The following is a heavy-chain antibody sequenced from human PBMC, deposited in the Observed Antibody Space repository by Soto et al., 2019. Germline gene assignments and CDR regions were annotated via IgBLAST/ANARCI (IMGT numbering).Heavy chain of an antibody. CDR2: AYYSGST. J-gene: IGHJ2*01. Sequence: QVQLQESGPGVVKPSQTLSLTCTVSGCSFSSYNYYWGWLRQRPGKGREWFRYAYYSGSTYYKPSLPRPVTISADTSTNQSSLKLSTVTAADSAVDYCAGVRWYCDLWGRGTLVTVSS. V-gene: IGHV4-30-4*01. CDR1: GCSFSSYNYY. CDR3: AGVRWYCDL.